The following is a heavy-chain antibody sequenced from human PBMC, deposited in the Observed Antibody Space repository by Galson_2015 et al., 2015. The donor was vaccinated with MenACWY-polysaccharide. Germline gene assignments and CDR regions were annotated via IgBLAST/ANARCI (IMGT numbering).Heavy chain of an antibody. Sequence: SVKVSCKASGYTFTSYDINWVRQATGQGLEWMGGIIPIFGTPNYAQKFQGRVAITADKSTTTAYMELSSLRSEDTAVYYCARGYYGSGNYQYYYYYYMDVWGKGTTVTVSS. J-gene: IGHJ6*03. CDR2: IIPIFGTP. CDR1: GYTFTSYD. CDR3: ARGYYGSGNYQYYYYYYMDV. V-gene: IGHV1-69*06. D-gene: IGHD3-10*01.